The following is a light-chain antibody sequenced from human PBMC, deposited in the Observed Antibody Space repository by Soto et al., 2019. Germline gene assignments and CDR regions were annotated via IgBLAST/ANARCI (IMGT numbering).Light chain of an antibody. J-gene: IGKJ4*01. CDR3: QQYDNLPLT. CDR2: DAS. Sequence: DIQMTQSPSTLSASVGCRFTITCLASQSISSWLAWYQQKPGKAPKLLIYDASNLETGVPSRFSGSGSGTDFTFTISRLKNEDIATYDCQQYDNLPLTFGGGTKVDIK. V-gene: IGKV1-33*01. CDR1: QSISSW.